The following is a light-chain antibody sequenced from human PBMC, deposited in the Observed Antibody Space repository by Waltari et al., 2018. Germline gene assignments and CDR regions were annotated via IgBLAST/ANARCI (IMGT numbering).Light chain of an antibody. Sequence: QLVLTQSPSASAPLGASVKLTCTLTSGHLSNVVAWLQPQPEKGPRYLMKVNSDGSHSKGDEIPDRFSGSSSGAERYLTISSVQSEDEADYYCQTGGHGTWVFGGGTKLTVL. J-gene: IGLJ3*02. V-gene: IGLV4-69*01. CDR3: QTGGHGTWV. CDR1: SGHLSNV. CDR2: VNSDGSH.